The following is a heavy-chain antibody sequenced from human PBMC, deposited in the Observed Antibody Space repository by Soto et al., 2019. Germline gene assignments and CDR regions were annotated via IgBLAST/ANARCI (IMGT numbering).Heavy chain of an antibody. CDR3: ARAGVRVVIATKYYYGMDG. CDR2: IIPIFGTA. Sequence: GASVKVSCKASGGTFSSYAISWVRQAPGQGLEWMGGIIPIFGTANYAQKFQGRVTITADESTSTAYMELSSLRSEDAAVYYCARAGVRVVIATKYYYGMDGWGQGTTVTVSS. J-gene: IGHJ6*02. D-gene: IGHD3-10*01. V-gene: IGHV1-69*13. CDR1: GGTFSSYA.